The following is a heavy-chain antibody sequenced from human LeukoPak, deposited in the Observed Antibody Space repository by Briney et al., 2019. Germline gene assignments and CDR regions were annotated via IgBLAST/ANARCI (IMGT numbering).Heavy chain of an antibody. CDR2: IKQDGSEK. J-gene: IGHJ4*02. V-gene: IGHV3-7*01. Sequence: PGGSLRLSCAASGFTFSSYWMSWVSQAPGKGLEWVANIKQDGSEKYYVDSVKGRFTISRDNAKNSLYLQMNSLRAEDTAVYYCARDLTMAAGTWDHWGQGTLVTVSS. CDR1: GFTFSSYW. D-gene: IGHD6-13*01. CDR3: ARDLTMAAGTWDH.